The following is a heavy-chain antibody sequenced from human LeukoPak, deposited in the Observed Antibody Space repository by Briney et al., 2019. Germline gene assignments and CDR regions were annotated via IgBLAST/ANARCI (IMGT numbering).Heavy chain of an antibody. CDR3: ARGLGYCTGGVCRNDAFDI. CDR1: GYTFTSYD. Sequence: GASVKVSCKASGYTFTSYDMNWVRQATGQGLEWMGWMNPNSGNTGYAQKVQGRVTMTRNTSISTAYMELSSLRSEDTAVYYCARGLGYCTGGVCRNDAFDIWGQGTMVTVSS. CDR2: MNPNSGNT. D-gene: IGHD2-8*02. V-gene: IGHV1-8*01. J-gene: IGHJ3*02.